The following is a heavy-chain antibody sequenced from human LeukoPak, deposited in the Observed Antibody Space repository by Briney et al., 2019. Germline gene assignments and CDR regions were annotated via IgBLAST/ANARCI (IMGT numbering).Heavy chain of an antibody. D-gene: IGHD6-13*01. CDR2: ISSSGNTI. CDR1: EFTFTSYE. V-gene: IGHV3-48*03. CDR3: ARDGGRDSTYWYCY. J-gene: IGHJ4*02. Sequence: GGSLRLSCAASEFTFTSYELNWVRQAPGKGLEWVSYISSSGNTISYADSVKGRFTISRDNGENSLYLQMNSLRDEDTAVYYCARDGGRDSTYWYCYWGQGTLVTVSS.